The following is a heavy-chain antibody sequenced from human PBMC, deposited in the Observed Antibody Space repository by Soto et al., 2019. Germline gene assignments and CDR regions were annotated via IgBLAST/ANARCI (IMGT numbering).Heavy chain of an antibody. CDR2: ISYDGSNK. V-gene: IGHV3-30-3*01. CDR1: GFTFSSYA. CDR3: ARYNFLVDFWSGYYIGGGDYYYYGMDV. D-gene: IGHD3-3*01. J-gene: IGHJ6*02. Sequence: PGGSLRLSCAASGFTFSSYAMHWVRQAPGKGLEWVAVISYDGSNKYYADSVKGRFTISRDNSKNTLYLQMNSLRAEDTAVYYCARYNFLVDFWSGYYIGGGDYYYYGMDVWGQGTTVTVSS.